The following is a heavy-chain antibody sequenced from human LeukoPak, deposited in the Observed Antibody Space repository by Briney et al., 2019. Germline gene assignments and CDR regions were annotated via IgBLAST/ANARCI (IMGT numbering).Heavy chain of an antibody. V-gene: IGHV1-2*02. Sequence: GASVKVSCKAFGYTFTGYYMHWVRQAPGQGLEWMGCINPNSGGTNYVQKFQGRGTMTRDTSISTAYMELSRLRSDDTAVYYCARVRDGYKGGVAYWGQGTLVTVSS. CDR3: ARVRDGYKGGVAY. CDR2: INPNSGGT. J-gene: IGHJ4*02. D-gene: IGHD5-24*01. CDR1: GYTFTGYY.